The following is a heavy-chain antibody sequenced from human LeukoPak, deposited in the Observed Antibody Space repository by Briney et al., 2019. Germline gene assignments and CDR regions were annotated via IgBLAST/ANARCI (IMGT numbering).Heavy chain of an antibody. CDR2: IYYSGST. CDR3: ARHGHDFWSGYFSYYFDY. Sequence: TSETLSLTCTVSGGSISSSSYYWGWIRQPPGKGLEWIGRIYYSGSTYYNPSLKSRVTISVDTSKNQFSLKLSSVTAADAAVYYCARHGHDFWSGYFSYYFDYWGQGTLVTVSS. V-gene: IGHV4-39*01. D-gene: IGHD3-3*01. J-gene: IGHJ4*02. CDR1: GGSISSSSYY.